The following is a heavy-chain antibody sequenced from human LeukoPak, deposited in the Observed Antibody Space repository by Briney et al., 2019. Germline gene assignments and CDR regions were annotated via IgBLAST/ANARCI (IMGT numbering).Heavy chain of an antibody. J-gene: IGHJ4*02. V-gene: IGHV4-34*01. CDR1: GGSFSGYY. D-gene: IGHD5-18*01. Sequence: SETLSLTCAVYGGSFSGYYWSWIRQPPGKGLEWIGEINHSGSTNYNPSLKSRVTISVDTSKNQFSLKLSSLTAADTAVYYCAKDRYSYGCADYWGQGTLVTVSS. CDR3: AKDRYSYGCADY. CDR2: INHSGST.